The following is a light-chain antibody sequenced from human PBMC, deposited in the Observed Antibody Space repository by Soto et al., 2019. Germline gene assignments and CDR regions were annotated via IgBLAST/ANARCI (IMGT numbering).Light chain of an antibody. J-gene: IGKJ1*01. CDR2: HVS. V-gene: IGKV3-15*01. Sequence: EIVLTQSPATLSVSPGESATLSCRASQSVGPNLVWYQQRFGQSPRLLIYHVSTRATGVPARFSGSGSETEFTLTISSLQTEDFAVYYCHQYNNWPSWTFGQGTKVDIK. CDR3: HQYNNWPSWT. CDR1: QSVGPN.